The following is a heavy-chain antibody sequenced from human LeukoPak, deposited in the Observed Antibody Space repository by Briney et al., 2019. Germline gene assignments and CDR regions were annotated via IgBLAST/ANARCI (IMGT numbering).Heavy chain of an antibody. D-gene: IGHD3-10*01. Sequence: GESLKISCKGSGYSFISYWIGWVRQTPGKGLEWIGIIYPGDSDTTYSPSFQGQVIISAGKSISTAYLQWSSLKASDTAMYYCARMYYYDSGSYRSSFDYWGQGTLVTVSS. CDR3: ARMYYYDSGSYRSSFDY. CDR1: GYSFISYW. V-gene: IGHV5-51*01. CDR2: IYPGDSDT. J-gene: IGHJ4*02.